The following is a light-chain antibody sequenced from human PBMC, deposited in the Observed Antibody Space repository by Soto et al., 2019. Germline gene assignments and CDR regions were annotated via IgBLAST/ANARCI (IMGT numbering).Light chain of an antibody. J-gene: IGKJ5*01. CDR3: QQRNDWPRIT. V-gene: IGKV3-11*01. CDR1: QTIKTY. CDR2: DAS. Sequence: EIVLTQFPATLSLSPGERATLSCRASQTIKTYLAWYQQKPGQAPRLLISDASNRATGVPARFSGSGSGTDFNFTIYHQEPEDFAVYFFQQRNDWPRITFGQGTRMEIK.